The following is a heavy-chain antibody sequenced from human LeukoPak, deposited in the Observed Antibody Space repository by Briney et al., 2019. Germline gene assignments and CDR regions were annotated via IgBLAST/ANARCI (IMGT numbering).Heavy chain of an antibody. CDR3: AKDDSTAMIVVVTYMDV. J-gene: IGHJ6*03. CDR2: ISGSGGTK. CDR1: GFTFSSYS. Sequence: PGGSLRLSCAASGFTFSSYSMNWVRQAPGKGLEWVSAISGSGGTKYYADSVKGRFTISRDNSKNTLYMQMNSLRAEDTAVYYCAKDDSTAMIVVVTYMDVWGKGTTVTVSS. V-gene: IGHV3-23*01. D-gene: IGHD3-22*01.